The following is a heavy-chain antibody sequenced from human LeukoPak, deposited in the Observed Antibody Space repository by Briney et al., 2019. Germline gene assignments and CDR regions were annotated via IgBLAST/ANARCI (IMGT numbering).Heavy chain of an antibody. CDR2: MNPNSGNT. V-gene: IGHV1-8*01. CDR1: GYTFTSYE. CDR3: ARGDILTGYFIPSGYYYYYGMDV. J-gene: IGHJ6*02. D-gene: IGHD3-9*01. Sequence: GASVKVSCKASGYTFTSYEINWVRQATGQGLEWMGWMNPNSGNTGYAQKFQGRVTMTRNTSISTAYMELSSLRSEDTAVYYCARGDILTGYFIPSGYYYYYGMDVWGQGTTVTVSS.